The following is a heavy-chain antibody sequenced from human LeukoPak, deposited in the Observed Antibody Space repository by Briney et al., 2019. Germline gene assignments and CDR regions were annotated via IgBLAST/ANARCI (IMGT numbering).Heavy chain of an antibody. V-gene: IGHV4-34*01. CDR2: IDRSGST. Sequence: PSETLSLTCAVYGGSFSGYSWTWIRQPPGKGLEWIGEIDRSGSTNYNPALKSRLTISVDTSKNQFSLKLSSVTAADTAVYYCARGSATGLAYWGQGALVVVSS. J-gene: IGHJ4*02. D-gene: IGHD1-1*01. CDR3: ARGSATGLAY. CDR1: GGSFSGYS.